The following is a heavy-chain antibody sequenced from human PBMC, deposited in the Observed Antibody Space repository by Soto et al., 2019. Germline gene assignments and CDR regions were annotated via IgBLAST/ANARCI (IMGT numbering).Heavy chain of an antibody. D-gene: IGHD4-4*01. CDR3: ARHLSNFRYYYYAMDV. CDR1: GYTFTDYC. CDR2: IYPGDSDT. V-gene: IGHV5-51*01. J-gene: IGHJ6*02. Sequence: RGESLKISCNGSGYTFTDYCIGLVLQLPGKGLDWMGIIYPGDSDTRYSPSFQGHVTITVDKSTSTAYLQWNTLKASDTAMYYCARHLSNFRYYYYAMDVWGQGTTVTVSS.